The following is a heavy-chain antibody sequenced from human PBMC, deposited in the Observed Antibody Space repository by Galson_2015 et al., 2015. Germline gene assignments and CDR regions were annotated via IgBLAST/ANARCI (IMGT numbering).Heavy chain of an antibody. CDR2: ISGSGVTT. CDR3: AKGDGDYYYYVMDV. J-gene: IGHJ6*02. V-gene: IGHV3-23*01. CDR1: GFTFSSYA. D-gene: IGHD4-17*01. Sequence: LRLSCAASGFTFSSYALSWVRQAPGKGLEWVSTISGSGVTTNYADSVKGRFTSSRDNSKNTLYLQMSSLRADDTAVYFCAKGDGDYYYYVMDVWGQGTTVTVSS.